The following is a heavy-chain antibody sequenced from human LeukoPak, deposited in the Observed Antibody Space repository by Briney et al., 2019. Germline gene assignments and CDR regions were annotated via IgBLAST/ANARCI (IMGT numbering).Heavy chain of an antibody. CDR3: AKSGYSSSRGYYYYYMDV. Sequence: GESLKVSCKGSGYSFSSYWIAWVRQMPGKGLEWMGIIYPGDSDTRYSPSFQGQVTISADKSISTAYLQWSSLKASDTAMYYCAKSGYSSSRGYYYYYMDVWGKGTTVTVSS. CDR1: GYSFSSYW. V-gene: IGHV5-51*01. D-gene: IGHD6-13*01. CDR2: IYPGDSDT. J-gene: IGHJ6*03.